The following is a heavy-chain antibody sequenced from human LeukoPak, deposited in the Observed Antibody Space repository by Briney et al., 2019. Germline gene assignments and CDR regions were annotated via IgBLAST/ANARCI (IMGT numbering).Heavy chain of an antibody. J-gene: IGHJ3*02. V-gene: IGHV1-46*01. CDR3: ASCIAAAGCGAFDI. D-gene: IGHD6-13*01. CDR2: INPSGGST. Sequence: ASVKVSCTASGYTFTSYYMHWVRQAPGQGLEWMGIINPSGGSTSYAQKFQGRVTMTRDMSTSTVYMELSSLRSEDTAVYYCASCIAAAGCGAFDIWGQGTMVTVSS. CDR1: GYTFTSYY.